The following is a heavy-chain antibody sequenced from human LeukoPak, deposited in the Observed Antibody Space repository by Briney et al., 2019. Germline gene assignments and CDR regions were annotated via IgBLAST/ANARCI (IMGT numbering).Heavy chain of an antibody. D-gene: IGHD3-10*01. CDR1: GGTFSSYA. CDR3: ARSGYYGSGRYYYYMDV. Sequence: SVKVSCKASGGTFSSYAISWVRQAPGQGLEWMGRIIPIFGTANYAQKFQGRVTITTDESTSTAYMELSSLRSEDTAVYYCARSGYYGSGRYYYYMDVWGKGTTVTVSS. CDR2: IIPIFGTA. V-gene: IGHV1-69*05. J-gene: IGHJ6*03.